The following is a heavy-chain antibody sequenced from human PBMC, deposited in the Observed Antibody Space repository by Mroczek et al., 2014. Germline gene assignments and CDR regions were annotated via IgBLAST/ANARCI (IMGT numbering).Heavy chain of an antibody. Sequence: QVQLQQWGPGLVKPSETLSLTCTVSGGSISSYYWSWIRQPPGKGLEWIGYIYYSGSTNYNPSLKSRVTISVDTSKNQFSLKLSSVTAADTAVYYCARDIGPMVRGVIITRWFDPWGQGTLVTVSS. D-gene: IGHD3-10*01. CDR2: IYYSGST. CDR3: ARDIGPMVRGVIITRWFDP. J-gene: IGHJ5*02. CDR1: GGSISSYY. V-gene: IGHV4-59*01.